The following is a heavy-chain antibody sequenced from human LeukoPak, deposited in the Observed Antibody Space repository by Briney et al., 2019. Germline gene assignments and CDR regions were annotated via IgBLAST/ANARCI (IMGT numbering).Heavy chain of an antibody. Sequence: ASVKVSCKASGYTFTGCYMHWVRQAPGQGLEWMGIINPSGGSTSYAQKFQGRVTMTRDTSTSTVYMELSSLRSEDTAVYYCARDRVVGAYYYYYMDVWGKGTTVTISS. CDR3: ARDRVVGAYYYYYMDV. CDR1: GYTFTGCY. CDR2: INPSGGST. D-gene: IGHD2-15*01. V-gene: IGHV1-46*01. J-gene: IGHJ6*03.